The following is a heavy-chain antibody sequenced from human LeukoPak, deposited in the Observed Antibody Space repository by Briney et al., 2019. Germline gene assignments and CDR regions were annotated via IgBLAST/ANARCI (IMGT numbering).Heavy chain of an antibody. CDR2: INIDGSST. CDR3: ARRTVAPDY. Sequence: TGGSLRLSCAASGFTFSTYWMHWVRQAPEKGLVWVSRINIDGSSTSYADSVKGRFTISRDNAKTTLYLQMNSLRAEDTAVYYCARRTVAPDYWGQGTLVTVSS. CDR1: GFTFSTYW. D-gene: IGHD1-1*01. J-gene: IGHJ4*02. V-gene: IGHV3-74*01.